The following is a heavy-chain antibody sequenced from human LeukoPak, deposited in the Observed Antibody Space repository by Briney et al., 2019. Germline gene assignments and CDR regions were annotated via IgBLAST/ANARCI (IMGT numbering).Heavy chain of an antibody. CDR3: ARGYRAMVWGAIGLGYYYYMDV. V-gene: IGHV4-59*01. Sequence: SETLSLTCTVSGGSISSYYWSWIRQPPGKGLEWIGYIYYSGSTNYNPSLKSRVTISVDTSKNQFSLKLSSVTAADTAVYYCARGYRAMVWGAIGLGYYYYMDVWGKGTTVTVSS. CDR2: IYYSGST. CDR1: GGSISSYY. J-gene: IGHJ6*03. D-gene: IGHD3-10*01.